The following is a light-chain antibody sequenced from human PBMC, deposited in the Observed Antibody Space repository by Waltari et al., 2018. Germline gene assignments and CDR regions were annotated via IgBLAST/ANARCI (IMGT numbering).Light chain of an antibody. CDR2: KTS. CDR3: QQYSTYSLWA. V-gene: IGKV1-5*03. CDR1: QNISRW. Sequence: DIQMTQSPSTLSASIGDRVTITCRASQNISRWLAWYQQKPGKATNLLIYKTSSLQSGVPSRFSGSGSGTEFTLTISSLQPEDFATYYCQQYSTYSLWAFGQGTKVEIK. J-gene: IGKJ1*01.